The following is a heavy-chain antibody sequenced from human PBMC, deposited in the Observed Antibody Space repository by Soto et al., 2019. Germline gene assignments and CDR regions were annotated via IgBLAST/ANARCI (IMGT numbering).Heavy chain of an antibody. D-gene: IGHD5-12*01. CDR1: GGTFSSYT. V-gene: IGHV1-69*08. CDR3: ARDPSGYDLPAY. J-gene: IGHJ4*02. CDR2: IIPILGIA. Sequence: QVQLVQSGAEVKKPGSSVKVSCKASGGTFSSYTISWVRQAPGQGLEWMGRIIPILGIANYAQKFQGRVTITADKSTSTAYMELSSLRSEDTAAYYCARDPSGYDLPAYWGQGTLVTVSS.